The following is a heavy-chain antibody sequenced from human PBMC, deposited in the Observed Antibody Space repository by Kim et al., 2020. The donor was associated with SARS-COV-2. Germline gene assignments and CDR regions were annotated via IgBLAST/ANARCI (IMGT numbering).Heavy chain of an antibody. Sequence: ASVKVSCKASGYTFTSYGISWVRQAPGQGLEWMGWISAYNGNTNYAQKLQGRVTMTTDTSTSTAYMELRSLRSDDTAVYYCARAKVLLWFGELLDWFDPWGQGTLVTVSS. CDR1: GYTFTSYG. V-gene: IGHV1-18*01. CDR3: ARAKVLLWFGELLDWFDP. J-gene: IGHJ5*02. CDR2: ISAYNGNT. D-gene: IGHD3-10*01.